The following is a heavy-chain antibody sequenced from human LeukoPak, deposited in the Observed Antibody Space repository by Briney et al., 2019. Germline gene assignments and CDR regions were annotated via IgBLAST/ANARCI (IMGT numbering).Heavy chain of an antibody. CDR1: GFIFSSYD. Sequence: GGSLRLSCAASGFIFSSYDMNWVRQAPGKGLEWVSAISSGGGYIYYADSVKGRFTISRDNAKNSLYLQMNSLRAEDTAVYYCATVWGMTTEPYWGQGTLVTVSS. J-gene: IGHJ4*02. CDR3: ATVWGMTTEPY. D-gene: IGHD4-17*01. CDR2: ISSGGGYI. V-gene: IGHV3-21*01.